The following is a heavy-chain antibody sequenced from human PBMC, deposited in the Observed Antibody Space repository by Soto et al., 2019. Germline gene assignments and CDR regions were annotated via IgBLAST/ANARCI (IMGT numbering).Heavy chain of an antibody. V-gene: IGHV4-39*01. CDR3: ASYWNYGNAGYYYYYYMDV. J-gene: IGHJ6*03. D-gene: IGHD1-7*01. CDR1: GGSISSSSYY. Sequence: SETLSLTCTVSGGSISSSSYYWGWIRQPPGKGLEWIGSIYYSGSTYYNPSLKSRVTISVDTSKNQFSLKLSSVTAADTAVYYCASYWNYGNAGYYYYYYMDVWGKGTTVTVSS. CDR2: IYYSGST.